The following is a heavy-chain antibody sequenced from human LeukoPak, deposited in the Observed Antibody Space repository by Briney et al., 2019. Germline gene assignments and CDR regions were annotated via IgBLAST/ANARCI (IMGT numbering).Heavy chain of an antibody. CDR3: ASPLRDYPHY. D-gene: IGHD4-17*01. Sequence: PGGSLRLSCAASGFTFSSYAMSWVRQAPGKGLGWVSAISGSGGSTYYADSVKGRFTISRDNSKNTLYLQMNSLRAEDTAVYYCASPLRDYPHYWGQGTLVTVSS. CDR2: ISGSGGST. CDR1: GFTFSSYA. V-gene: IGHV3-23*01. J-gene: IGHJ4*02.